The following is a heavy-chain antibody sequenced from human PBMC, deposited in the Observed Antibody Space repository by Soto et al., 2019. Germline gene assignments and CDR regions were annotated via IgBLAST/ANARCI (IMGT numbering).Heavy chain of an antibody. CDR1: GFTFNTYS. CDR2: IWYDGTKK. V-gene: IGHV3-33*01. Sequence: GGSLRLSCEASGFTFNTYSMHWVRQPPGKGLEWLAAIWYDGTKKYYADSVKGRFIISRDNSKKTLSLQMDSLRAEDTAIYYCARDIDWYSNSSGFDNWGQGTLVTVSS. D-gene: IGHD1-26*01. J-gene: IGHJ4*02. CDR3: ARDIDWYSNSSGFDN.